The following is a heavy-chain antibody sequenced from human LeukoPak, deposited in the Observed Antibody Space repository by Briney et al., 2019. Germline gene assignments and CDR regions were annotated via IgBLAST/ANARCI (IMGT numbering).Heavy chain of an antibody. CDR1: GYTFTGYY. CDR2: INPNSGGT. Sequence: ASVKVSCKASGYTFTGYYIHWVRQAPGQGLEWVGWINPNSGGTNYAQKFQGRVTMTRDTSISTAYMELSSLRSDDTAVFYCARSSIVVVVAATFDYWGQGTLVTVSS. CDR3: ARSSIVVVVAATFDY. V-gene: IGHV1-2*02. J-gene: IGHJ4*02. D-gene: IGHD2-15*01.